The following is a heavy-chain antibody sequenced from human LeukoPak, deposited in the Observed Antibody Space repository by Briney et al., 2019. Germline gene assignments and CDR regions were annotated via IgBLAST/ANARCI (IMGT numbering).Heavy chain of an antibody. V-gene: IGHV3-7*01. Sequence: GGSLRLSCAASGITLSVYWMSWVRQAPGKGLEWVANIKQDGSEKYYRDSVQGRFTISRDNAKDSLYLQMNSLRAEDTAVYYCARSGSGYFDYWGQGSLVTVSS. CDR2: IKQDGSEK. CDR1: GITLSVYW. J-gene: IGHJ4*02. CDR3: ARSGSGYFDY.